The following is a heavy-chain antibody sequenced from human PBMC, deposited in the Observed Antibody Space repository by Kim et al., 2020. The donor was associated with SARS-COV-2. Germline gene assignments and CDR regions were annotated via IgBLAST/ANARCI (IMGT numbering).Heavy chain of an antibody. CDR3: FTRYTSDPDY. V-gene: IGHV3-15*01. Sequence: GGSLRLSCAASGFTFSNVWMNWVRQAPGKGLEWVGRIKTKSEGETTAYTEPVKGRFTISRDDSKNTVYLHMSSLKTEDTGMYFCFTRYTSDPDYWGQGTLVTVSS. CDR1: GFTFSNVW. D-gene: IGHD5-18*01. CDR2: IKTKSEGETT. J-gene: IGHJ4*02.